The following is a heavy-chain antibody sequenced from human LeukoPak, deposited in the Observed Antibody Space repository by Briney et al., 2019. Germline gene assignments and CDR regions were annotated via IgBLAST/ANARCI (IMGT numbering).Heavy chain of an antibody. V-gene: IGHV3-30*18. J-gene: IGHJ3*02. CDR1: GFTFSSYG. CDR3: AKVFPGVLRYFDWSPDAFDI. CDR2: ISYGGSNK. D-gene: IGHD3-9*01. Sequence: PGGSLRLSCAASGFTFSSYGMHWVRQAPGKGLEWVAVISYGGSNKYYADSVKGRFTISRDNSKNTLYLQMNSLRAEDTAVYYCAKVFPGVLRYFDWSPDAFDIWGQGTMVTVSS.